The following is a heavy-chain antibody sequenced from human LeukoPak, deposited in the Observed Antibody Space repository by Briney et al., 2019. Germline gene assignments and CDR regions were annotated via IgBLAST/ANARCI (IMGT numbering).Heavy chain of an antibody. D-gene: IGHD3-22*01. V-gene: IGHV3-23*01. Sequence: GGSLRLSCAASGFTFSSYAMSWVRQAPGKGLEWVSAISGSGGSTYYADSVKGRFTISRDNSKNTLYLQMNSLRAEDTAVYYCAKDYDYYDSSGYYYFDYWGQGTLVTVSS. CDR1: GFTFSSYA. CDR2: ISGSGGST. J-gene: IGHJ4*02. CDR3: AKDYDYYDSSGYYYFDY.